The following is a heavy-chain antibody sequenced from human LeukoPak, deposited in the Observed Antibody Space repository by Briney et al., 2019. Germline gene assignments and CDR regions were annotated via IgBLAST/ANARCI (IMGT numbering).Heavy chain of an antibody. CDR3: AKDSLTHRGDYYGSGSYYPDAFDI. V-gene: IGHV3-30*18. J-gene: IGHJ3*02. D-gene: IGHD3-10*01. CDR2: ISYDGSNK. CDR1: GFTFSSYG. Sequence: GGSLRLSCAASGFTFSSYGMHWVRQAPGKGLEWVAVISYDGSNKYYADSVKGRFTISRDNSKNTLYLQMNSLRAEDTAVYYCAKDSLTHRGDYYGSGSYYPDAFDIWGQGTMVTVSS.